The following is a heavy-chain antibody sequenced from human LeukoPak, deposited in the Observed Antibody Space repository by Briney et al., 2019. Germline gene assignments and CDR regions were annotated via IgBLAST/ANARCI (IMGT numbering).Heavy chain of an antibody. J-gene: IGHJ4*02. CDR2: ISYDGSNK. V-gene: IGHV3-30*04. D-gene: IGHD3-22*01. CDR3: AKLNSSGYYYGY. CDR1: GFTFSSYA. Sequence: PGGSLRLSCAASGFTFSSYAMHWVRQAPGKGLEWVAVISYDGSNKYYADSVKGRFTISRDNSKNTLYLQMNSLRAEDTAVYYCAKLNSSGYYYGYWGQGTLVTVSS.